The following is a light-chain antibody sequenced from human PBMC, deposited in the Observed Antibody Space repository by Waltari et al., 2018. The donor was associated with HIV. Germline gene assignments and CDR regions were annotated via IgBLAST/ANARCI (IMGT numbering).Light chain of an antibody. J-gene: IGLJ1*01. CDR3: VGWDSSLSAYV. CDR1: SSNIEDDT. Sequence: QSFLTQPPSASGTPGQTVTISCSGSSSNIEDDTVYWYQRLPGMTPKLLIYKNFSRPPGVPDRFAASKSGTSASLTISGLRSADEADYYCVGWDSSLSAYVIGAGTKVDV. CDR2: KNF. V-gene: IGLV1-47*01.